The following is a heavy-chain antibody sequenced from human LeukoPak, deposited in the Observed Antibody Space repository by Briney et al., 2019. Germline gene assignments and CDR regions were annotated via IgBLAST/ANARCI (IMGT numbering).Heavy chain of an antibody. CDR2: ISAYNGNT. Sequence: ASVKVSCKASGYTFTGYYMHWVRQAPGQGLEWMGWISAYNGNTNYAQKLQGRVTMTTDTSTSTAYMELRSLRSDDTAVYYCARARITMIPDAFDIWGQGTMVTVSS. D-gene: IGHD3-22*01. CDR1: GYTFTGYY. V-gene: IGHV1-18*04. J-gene: IGHJ3*02. CDR3: ARARITMIPDAFDI.